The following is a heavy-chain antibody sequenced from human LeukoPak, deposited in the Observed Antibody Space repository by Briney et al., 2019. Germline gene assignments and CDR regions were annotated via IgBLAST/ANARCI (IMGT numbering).Heavy chain of an antibody. CDR1: GFPFDDYA. D-gene: IGHD1-1*01. V-gene: IGHV3-9*01. J-gene: IGHJ4*02. CDR2: ISWNSGSI. Sequence: GGSLRLSCAASGFPFDDYAMHWVRQAPGKGLEWVSGISWNSGSIGYADSVKGRFTISRDNAKNSLYLQMSSLRAEDTAVYYCARDIGSGTTGTTGVLVNWGQGTLVTVSS. CDR3: ARDIGSGTTGTTGVLVN.